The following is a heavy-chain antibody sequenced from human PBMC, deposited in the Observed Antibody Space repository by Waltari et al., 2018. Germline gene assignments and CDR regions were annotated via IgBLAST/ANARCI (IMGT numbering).Heavy chain of an antibody. CDR3: ASCDIRWADSSGPYDAFDI. Sequence: QVQLVQSGAEVKKPGSSVKVSCEASGGTFSSYAISWVRQAPGQGLEWMGGIIPICGTANYGQKCQWRVTITTDESTSTAYMELSSLRSEDTAVYYCASCDIRWADSSGPYDAFDIWGQGTMVTVSS. J-gene: IGHJ3*02. CDR1: GGTFSSYA. D-gene: IGHD6-19*01. CDR2: IIPICGTA. V-gene: IGHV1-69*05.